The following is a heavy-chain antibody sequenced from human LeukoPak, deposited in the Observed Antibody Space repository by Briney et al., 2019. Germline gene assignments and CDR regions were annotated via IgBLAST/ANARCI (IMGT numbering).Heavy chain of an antibody. D-gene: IGHD3-10*01. CDR2: INAGNGNT. CDR3: ARGPGRYGSGSYGPANWFDP. J-gene: IGHJ5*02. Sequence: ASVKVSCKASGYTFTSYAMHWVRQAPGQRLEWMGWINAGNGNTKYSQKFQGRVTITRDTSASTAYMELSSLRSEDTAVYYCARGPGRYGSGSYGPANWFDPWGQGTLVTVSS. CDR1: GYTFTSYA. V-gene: IGHV1-3*01.